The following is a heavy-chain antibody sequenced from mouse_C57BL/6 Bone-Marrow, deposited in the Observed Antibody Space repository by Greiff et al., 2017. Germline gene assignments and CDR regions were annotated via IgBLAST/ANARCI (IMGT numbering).Heavy chain of an antibody. D-gene: IGHD6-1*01. CDR1: GYTFTSYW. V-gene: IGHV1-64*01. Sequence: QVQLQQPGAELVKPGASVKLSCKASGYTFTSYWMHWVKQRPGQGLEWIGKIHPNSGSTNYNEKFKSKATLTVDKSCSTAYMQLSSLKSEDSAVYYSARGRRQGYWGQGTTLTVSS. J-gene: IGHJ2*01. CDR3: ARGRRQGY. CDR2: IHPNSGST.